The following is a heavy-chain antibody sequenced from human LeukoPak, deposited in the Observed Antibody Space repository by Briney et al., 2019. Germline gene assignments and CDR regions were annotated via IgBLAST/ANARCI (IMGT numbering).Heavy chain of an antibody. V-gene: IGHV4-34*01. CDR1: GGSFSGYY. CDR3: ASAHYDFWSDYFDY. Sequence: SETLSLTCAVYGGSFSGYYWSWIRQPPGKGLEWIGEINHSGSTNYNPSLKSRVTISVDTSKNQFSLKLSSVTAADTAVYYCASAHYDFWSDYFDYWGQGTLVTVSS. J-gene: IGHJ4*02. D-gene: IGHD3-3*01. CDR2: INHSGST.